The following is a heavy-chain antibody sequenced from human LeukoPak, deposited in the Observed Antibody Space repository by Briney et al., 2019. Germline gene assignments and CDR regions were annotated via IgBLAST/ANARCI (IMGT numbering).Heavy chain of an antibody. CDR2: INAGNGNT. V-gene: IGHV1-3*01. CDR1: GYTFTSYA. D-gene: IGHD5-12*01. Sequence: ASVKVSCKASGYTFTSYAMHWVRQAPGQRLEWMGWINAGNGNTKYSQKFQGRVTITRDTSASTAYMELSSLRSEDTAVYYCARGKRGRYSGYDYPASYYCYFDYWGQGTLVTVSS. CDR3: ARGKRGRYSGYDYPASYYCYFDY. J-gene: IGHJ4*02.